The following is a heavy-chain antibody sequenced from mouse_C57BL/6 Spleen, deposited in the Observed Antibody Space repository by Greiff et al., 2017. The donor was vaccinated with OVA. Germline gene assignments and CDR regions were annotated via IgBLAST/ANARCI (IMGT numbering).Heavy chain of an antibody. J-gene: IGHJ4*01. Sequence: EVMLVESGGGLVKPGGSLKLSCAASGFTFSDYGMHWVRQAPEKGLEWVAYISSGSSTIYYADTVKGRFTISRDNAKNTLFLQMTSLRSEDTDRYYCARRAYYSNSYAMDYWGQGTSVTVSS. D-gene: IGHD2-5*01. CDR3: ARRAYYSNSYAMDY. V-gene: IGHV5-17*01. CDR1: GFTFSDYG. CDR2: ISSGSSTI.